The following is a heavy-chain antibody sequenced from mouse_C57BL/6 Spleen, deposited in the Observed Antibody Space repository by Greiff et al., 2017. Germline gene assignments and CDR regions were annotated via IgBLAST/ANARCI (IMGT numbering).Heavy chain of an antibody. CDR2: IDPSDSYT. D-gene: IGHD3-2*02. Sequence: QVQLQQPGAELVMPGASVKLSCKASGNTFTSYWMHWVKQRPGQGLEWIGEIDPSDSYTNYNQKFKGKSTLTVDKSSSTAYMQLSSLTSEDSAVYYCARSAAQATMVYWGQSTTLTISS. CDR1: GNTFTSYW. V-gene: IGHV1-69*01. J-gene: IGHJ2*01. CDR3: ARSAAQATMVY.